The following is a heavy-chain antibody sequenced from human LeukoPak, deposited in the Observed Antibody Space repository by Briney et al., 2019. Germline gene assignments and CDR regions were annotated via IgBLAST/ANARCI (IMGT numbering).Heavy chain of an antibody. CDR3: ARTSRPTPFYWYFDL. Sequence: SETLSLTCTVSGGSISSYYWSWIRQPPGKGLEWIGYIYYSGSTNYNPSLKSRVTISVDTSKNQFSLKLSSVTAADTAVYHCARTSRPTPFYWYFDLWGRGTLVTVSS. J-gene: IGHJ2*01. V-gene: IGHV4-59*08. CDR1: GGSISSYY. CDR2: IYYSGST.